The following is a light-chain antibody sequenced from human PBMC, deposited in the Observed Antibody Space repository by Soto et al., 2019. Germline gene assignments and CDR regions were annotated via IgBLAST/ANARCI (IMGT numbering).Light chain of an antibody. CDR2: EVT. CDR3: CSYAPSSTYV. CDR1: SSDVGSYNL. Sequence: QSALTQPASVSGSPGQSITISCTGTSSDVGSYNLVSWYQQHPGKAPKLMIYEVTQRPSGVANRFSGSKSGNTASLTISGLQAEDEADYYCCSYAPSSTYVFGPWTKLTVL. J-gene: IGLJ1*01. V-gene: IGLV2-23*02.